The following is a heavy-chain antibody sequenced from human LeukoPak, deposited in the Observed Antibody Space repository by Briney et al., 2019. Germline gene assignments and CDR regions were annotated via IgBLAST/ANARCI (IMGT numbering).Heavy chain of an antibody. CDR3: AKAAFGRTTYFDY. V-gene: IGHV3-23*01. CDR1: GFTFSTYT. J-gene: IGHJ4*02. Sequence: GGSLRLSCAASGFTFSTYTMSWVRQAPGKGLEWVSAISGSGGNTYYADSVKGRFTISRDNSKNTLYLQMDSLRADDTAVYYCAKAAFGRTTYFDYWGQGTLVTASS. D-gene: IGHD3-16*01. CDR2: ISGSGGNT.